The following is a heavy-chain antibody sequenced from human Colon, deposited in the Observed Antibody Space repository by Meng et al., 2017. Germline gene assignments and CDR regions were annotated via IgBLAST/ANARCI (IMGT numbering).Heavy chain of an antibody. CDR3: ARRVNYYGSGSYYKSWYFVL. D-gene: IGHD3-10*01. Sequence: SVKVSCKASGGTFSSYAISWVRQAPGQGLEWMGGIIPIFGTANYAQKFQGRVTITTDESTSTAYMELSSLRSEDTAVYYCARRVNYYGSGSYYKSWYFVLWGRGTLVTVSS. CDR1: GGTFSSYA. V-gene: IGHV1-69*05. J-gene: IGHJ2*01. CDR2: IIPIFGTA.